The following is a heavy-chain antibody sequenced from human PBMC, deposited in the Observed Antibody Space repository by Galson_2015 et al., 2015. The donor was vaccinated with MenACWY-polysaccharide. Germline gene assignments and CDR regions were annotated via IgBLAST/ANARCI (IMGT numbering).Heavy chain of an antibody. CDR3: ARDPEGVRGADYGLDV. D-gene: IGHD3-10*01. J-gene: IGHJ6*02. CDR2: ISGNGRTI. V-gene: IGHV3-48*03. CDR1: GFNFRSFE. Sequence: SLRLSCAASGFNFRSFEMNWVRQAPGKGLEWVSYISGNGRTIYYVDSVKGRFTISRDNARNSLYLQMNSLRAEDTAVYSCARDPEGVRGADYGLDVWGQGTTVTV.